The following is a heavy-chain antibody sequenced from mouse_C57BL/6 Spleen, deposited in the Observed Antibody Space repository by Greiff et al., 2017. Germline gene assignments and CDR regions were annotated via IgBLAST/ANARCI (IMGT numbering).Heavy chain of an antibody. D-gene: IGHD2-4*01. CDR1: GYTFTSYW. V-gene: IGHV1-52*01. CDR3: ARGNYDYWYFDV. Sequence: VKLQQPGAELVRPGSSVKLSCKASGYTFTSYWMHWVKQRPIQGLEWIGNIDPSDSETNYNQKFKDKATLTVDKSSSTAYMQLSSLTSEDSAVYYCARGNYDYWYFDVWGTGTTVTVSS. J-gene: IGHJ1*03. CDR2: IDPSDSET.